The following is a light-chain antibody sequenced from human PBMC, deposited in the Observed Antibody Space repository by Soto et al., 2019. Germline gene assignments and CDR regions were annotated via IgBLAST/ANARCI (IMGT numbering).Light chain of an antibody. J-gene: IGKJ5*01. CDR3: QQYGISPPNT. CDR1: QSVGSSY. CDR2: SAS. V-gene: IGKV3-20*01. Sequence: EIVLTQSPGPLSFFPGEKATPSCRASQSVGSSYLAWYQQKPGQAPRLLIYSASSRATSIPDRFSGSGSGTDVTLTISRLEPEDFAVYYCQQYGISPPNTFGQGTRLEIK.